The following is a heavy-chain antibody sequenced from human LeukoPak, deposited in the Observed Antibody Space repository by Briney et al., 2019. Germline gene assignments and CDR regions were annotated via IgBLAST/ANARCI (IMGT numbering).Heavy chain of an antibody. CDR2: ISSSGSTI. CDR3: ARGGQRMFDY. J-gene: IGHJ4*02. Sequence: EAGGSLRLSCAASGFTFSSYWMNWVRQAPGKGLEWVSYISSSGSTIYYADSVKGRFTISRDNAKNSLYLQMNSLRAEDTAVYYCARGGQRMFDYWGQGTLVTVSS. CDR1: GFTFSSYW. V-gene: IGHV3-48*04.